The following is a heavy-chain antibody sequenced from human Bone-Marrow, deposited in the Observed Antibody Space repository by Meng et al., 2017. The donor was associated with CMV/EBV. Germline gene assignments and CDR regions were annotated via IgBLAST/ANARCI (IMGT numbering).Heavy chain of an antibody. CDR2: INPYNGNT. CDR3: ARDPLPSYYNDNSGYSN. Sequence: ASVKVSLKASGYTFTSYGINWVRQAPGQGLEWMGWINPYNGNTEYGQNLQGRVTMTTDTSTSTAYMELRSLRSDDTAVYYCARDPLPSYYNDNSGYSNWGQGTLVTVSS. D-gene: IGHD3-22*01. J-gene: IGHJ4*02. V-gene: IGHV1-18*01. CDR1: GYTFTSYG.